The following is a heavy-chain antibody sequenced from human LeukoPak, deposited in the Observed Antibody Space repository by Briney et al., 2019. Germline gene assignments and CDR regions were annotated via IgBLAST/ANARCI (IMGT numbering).Heavy chain of an antibody. D-gene: IGHD4-17*01. J-gene: IGHJ4*02. CDR2: IYYSGST. V-gene: IGHV4-31*03. CDR3: ARGPEDDTVSHFDY. CDR1: GGSISSGGYY. Sequence: PSETLSLTCTVSGGSISSGGYYWSWIRQHPGKGLEWIGYIYYSGSTYYNPSLKSRVTISVDTSKNQFSLKLSSVTAADTAVYYCARGPEDDTVSHFDYWGQGTLVTVSP.